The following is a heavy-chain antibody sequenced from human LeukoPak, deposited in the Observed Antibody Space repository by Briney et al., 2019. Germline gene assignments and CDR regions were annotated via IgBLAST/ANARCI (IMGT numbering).Heavy chain of an antibody. V-gene: IGHV4-39*07. Sequence: SETLSLTCTVSGGSISSSSYYWGWIRQPPGKGLEWIGSIYYSGSTYYNPSLKSRVTISVDTSKNQFSLKLSSVTAADTAVYYCARARGSSMFDYWGQGTLVTVSS. D-gene: IGHD2-15*01. CDR2: IYYSGST. CDR3: ARARGSSMFDY. J-gene: IGHJ4*02. CDR1: GGSISSSSYY.